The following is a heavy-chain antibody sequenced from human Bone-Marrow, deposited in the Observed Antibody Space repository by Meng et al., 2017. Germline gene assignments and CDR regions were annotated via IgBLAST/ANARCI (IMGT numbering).Heavy chain of an antibody. D-gene: IGHD3-3*01. CDR3: ARAAYDIWSGYAP. J-gene: IGHJ5*02. Sequence: QLAGSGPGLVERCGPVSVTSAVSGASISSSHWWGWVRQRPGKGLEWIGEIYHDGSTNYTPSLKSRVTISVDKSKNQFSLKLSSVTAADTAVYYCARAAYDIWSGYAPWGQGSLVTVSS. CDR2: IYHDGST. V-gene: IGHV4-4*02. CDR1: GASISSSHW.